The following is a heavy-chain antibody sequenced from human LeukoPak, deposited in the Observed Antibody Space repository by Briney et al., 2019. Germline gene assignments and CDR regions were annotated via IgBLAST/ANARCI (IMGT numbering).Heavy chain of an antibody. CDR2: IIPISGTA. J-gene: IGHJ4*02. CDR3: AGSYNTYYAQDY. Sequence: WASVKVSCKASGGTFSSYATSWVRQAPGQGPEWIGGIIPISGTAKYAQKLQGRATISADMSTGTAYMELSSLRSEDTAVYYCAGSYNTYYAQDYWGQGALVTVSS. V-gene: IGHV1-69*06. D-gene: IGHD1-14*01. CDR1: GGTFSSYA.